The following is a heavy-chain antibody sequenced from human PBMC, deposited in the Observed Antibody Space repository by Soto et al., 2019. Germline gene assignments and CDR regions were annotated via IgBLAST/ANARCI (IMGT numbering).Heavy chain of an antibody. V-gene: IGHV1-3*01. CDR3: AREGGYYDFWSGYYNWFDP. CDR2: INAGNGNT. CDR1: GYTFTSYA. Sequence: ASVKVSCKASGYTFTSYAMHWVRQAPGQRLEWMGWINAGNGNTKYSQKFQGRVTITRDTSASTAYMELSSLRSEDTAVYYCAREGGYYDFWSGYYNWFDPWGQGTLVTVSS. J-gene: IGHJ5*02. D-gene: IGHD3-3*01.